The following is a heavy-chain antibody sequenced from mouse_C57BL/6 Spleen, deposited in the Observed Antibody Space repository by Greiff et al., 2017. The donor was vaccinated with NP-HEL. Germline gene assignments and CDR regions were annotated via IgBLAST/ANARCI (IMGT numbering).Heavy chain of an antibody. J-gene: IGHJ3*01. V-gene: IGHV5-4*01. CDR2: ISDGGSYT. CDR3: ARDDDYDAWFAY. CDR1: GFTFSSYA. Sequence: EVMLVESGGGLVKPGGSLKLSCAASGFTFSSYAMSWVRQTPEKRLEWVATISDGGSYTYYPDNVKGRFTISRDNAKNNLYLQLSHLKSEDTAMYYCARDDDYDAWFAYWGQGTLVTVSA. D-gene: IGHD2-4*01.